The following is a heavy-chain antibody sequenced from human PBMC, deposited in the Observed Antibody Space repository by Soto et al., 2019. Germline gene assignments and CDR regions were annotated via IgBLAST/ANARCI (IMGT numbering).Heavy chain of an antibody. J-gene: IGHJ4*02. CDR3: VRELGLAY. CDR2: INKDGSQK. Sequence: PXESLRLSCAASGFTLSNYWMTWVRQAPGKGLEWVANINKDGSQKNYVDSVKGRFTIARDNGQNSLSLQMNSLRVEDTAVYYCVRELGLAYWGQGALVTVSS. CDR1: GFTLSNYW. D-gene: IGHD7-27*01. V-gene: IGHV3-7*03.